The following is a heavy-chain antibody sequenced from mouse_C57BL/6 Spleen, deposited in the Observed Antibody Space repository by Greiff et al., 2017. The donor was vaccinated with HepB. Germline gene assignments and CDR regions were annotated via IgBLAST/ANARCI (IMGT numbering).Heavy chain of an antibody. CDR1: GFSLSTYGMG. CDR2: IWWDDDK. CDR3: ARSRGDY. J-gene: IGHJ2*01. Sequence: QVTLKESGPGILQPSQTLSLTCSFSGFSLSTYGMGVGWIRQPSGMGLEWLVHIWWDDDKYYNPAQKSRVTISKDTSKNQIFLKIANGDTADTATYYCARSRGDYWGQGTTLTVSS. V-gene: IGHV8-8*01.